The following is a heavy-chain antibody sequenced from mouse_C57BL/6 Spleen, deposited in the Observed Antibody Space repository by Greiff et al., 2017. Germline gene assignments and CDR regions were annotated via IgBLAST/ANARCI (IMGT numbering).Heavy chain of an antibody. D-gene: IGHD2-4*01. Sequence: EVMLVESGAELVRPGASVKLSCTASGFNIKDDYMHWVKQRPEQGLEWIGWIDPENGDTEYASKFQGKATITADTSSNTAYLQLSSLTSEDTAVYYCTTGGIYYDYDGDYWGQGTTLTVSS. CDR3: TTGGIYYDYDGDY. CDR1: GFNIKDDY. CDR2: IDPENGDT. V-gene: IGHV14-4*01. J-gene: IGHJ2*01.